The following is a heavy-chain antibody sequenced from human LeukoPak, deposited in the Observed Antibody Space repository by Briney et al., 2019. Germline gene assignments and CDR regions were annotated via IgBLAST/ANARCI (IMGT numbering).Heavy chain of an antibody. CDR3: ARATIFREVHSAGHNWFDP. CDR2: IKHDGSEQ. V-gene: IGHV3-7*01. D-gene: IGHD3-10*02. J-gene: IGHJ5*02. Sequence: GGSLRLSCAASGFTFTTYWMSWMRQAPGKGLQWVANIKHDGSEQYYVDSVKGRFTISRDNAKNSLYLQMNSLRAEDTAVYYCARATIFREVHSAGHNWFDPWGQGTLVTVSS. CDR1: GFTFTTYW.